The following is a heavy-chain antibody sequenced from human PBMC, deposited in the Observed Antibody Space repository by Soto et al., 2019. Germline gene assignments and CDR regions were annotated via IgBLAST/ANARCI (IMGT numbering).Heavy chain of an antibody. D-gene: IGHD3-3*01. J-gene: IGHJ4*02. CDR2: ISSSGDTT. V-gene: IGHV3-23*01. CDR3: AKTWSGAHFDY. Sequence: EVQLLESGGGLVQPGGSLRLSCAASGFTFNTYAMSWVRQAPGKGLDWVSGISSSGDTTYYADSVKGRFTISRDNSKNTLYPEMSSLRAEDTALYYCAKTWSGAHFDYWGQGTLVAVSS. CDR1: GFTFNTYA.